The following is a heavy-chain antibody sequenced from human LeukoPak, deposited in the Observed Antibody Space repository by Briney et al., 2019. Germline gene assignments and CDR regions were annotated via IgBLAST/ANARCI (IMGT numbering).Heavy chain of an antibody. J-gene: IGHJ4*02. D-gene: IGHD4-17*01. V-gene: IGHV4-59*01. CDR3: ARHYYSDPFDY. Sequence: SETLSLTCTVSGATISSYYWSWIRQPPGKGLEWIGYIDYSGSTNYNPSLKSRVIISVDTSKTQFSLKLSSVTAADTAVYYCARHYYSDPFDYWGQGTLVTVSS. CDR2: IDYSGST. CDR1: GATISSYY.